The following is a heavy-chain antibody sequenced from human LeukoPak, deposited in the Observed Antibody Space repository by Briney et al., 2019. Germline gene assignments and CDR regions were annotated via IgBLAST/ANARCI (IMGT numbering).Heavy chain of an antibody. CDR3: ATPPDCSSTSCYEDYYYGMDV. J-gene: IGHJ6*02. D-gene: IGHD2-2*01. Sequence: ASMKVSCKASGYSFTGYYIHWVRQAPGQGLEWMGWINPNSGGTRYAQKFQGRVTMTRDTSVSTADMERSRLSSDDTAVYYCATPPDCSSTSCYEDYYYGMDVWGQGTTVTVSS. CDR1: GYSFTGYY. V-gene: IGHV1-2*02. CDR2: INPNSGGT.